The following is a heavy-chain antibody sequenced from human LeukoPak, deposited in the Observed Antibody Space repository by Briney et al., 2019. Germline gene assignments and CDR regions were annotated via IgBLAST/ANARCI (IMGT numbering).Heavy chain of an antibody. CDR1: GGSLNGHY. Sequence: SETLSLTCAVYGGSLNGHYWSWIRQPPGKGLEWIGEGSESGGTKFNPSLKSRVTISVDKSKNQFSLKLSSVTAADTAVYYCARGRGTQSPAFDIWGQGTMVTVSS. D-gene: IGHD3-10*01. CDR2: GSESGGT. V-gene: IGHV4-34*01. J-gene: IGHJ3*02. CDR3: ARGRGTQSPAFDI.